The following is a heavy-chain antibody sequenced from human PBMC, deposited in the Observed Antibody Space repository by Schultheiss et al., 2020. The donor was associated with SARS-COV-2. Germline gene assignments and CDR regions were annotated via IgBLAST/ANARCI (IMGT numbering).Heavy chain of an antibody. Sequence: SETLSLTCTVSGGSISSGDYYWSWIRQPPGKGLEWIGSIYYSGSTYYNPSLKSRVTISVDTSKNQFSLKLSSVTAADTAVYYCARHGGIAVAGTGVDYWGQGTLVTVSS. D-gene: IGHD6-19*01. J-gene: IGHJ4*02. V-gene: IGHV4-39*01. CDR1: GGSISSGDYY. CDR2: IYYSGST. CDR3: ARHGGIAVAGTGVDY.